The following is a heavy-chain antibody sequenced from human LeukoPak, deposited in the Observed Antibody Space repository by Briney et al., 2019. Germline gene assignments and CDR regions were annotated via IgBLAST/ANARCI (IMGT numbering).Heavy chain of an antibody. CDR1: GVSISSHY. J-gene: IGHJ6*03. CDR2: IYDSEST. CDR3: ARVLQNYYYLDV. V-gene: IGHV4-59*11. D-gene: IGHD3-3*01. Sequence: PSETLSLICTVSGVSISSHYWSWVRQPPGKGLEWIGNIYDSESTHYKSSLKSRVTISVDTSKNQFSLRLRSVTAADTAVYYCARVLQNYYYLDVWGKGTTVTVSS.